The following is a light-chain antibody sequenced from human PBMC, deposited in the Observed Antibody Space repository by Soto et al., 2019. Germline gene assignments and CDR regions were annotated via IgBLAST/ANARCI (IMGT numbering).Light chain of an antibody. J-gene: IGKJ1*01. Sequence: AIRMTPSPSSLPPSQGDRVPITCRSSQGISSYLAWYQQKPGKAPKLLIYAASSLQSGVPSRFSGSGSGTDFTRTISSLQPEDFATYYCQQYRTFGQGTEVDI. CDR3: QQYRT. CDR2: AAS. V-gene: IGKV1-8*01. CDR1: QGISSY.